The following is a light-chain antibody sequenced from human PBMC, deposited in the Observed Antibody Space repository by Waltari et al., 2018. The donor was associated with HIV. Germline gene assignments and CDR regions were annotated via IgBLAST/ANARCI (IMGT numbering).Light chain of an antibody. Sequence: QSALTQPPSASGSPGQSVTFSCTGTSRDVGAYNFVSWYQPHPGKAHKLILYGVHQRPSGVPDRFSGSTSGNTASLTVSGLQADDEADYYCSSYAGPNHLLFGGGTKLTVL. CDR1: SRDVGAYNF. CDR2: GVH. V-gene: IGLV2-8*01. CDR3: SSYAGPNHLL. J-gene: IGLJ2*01.